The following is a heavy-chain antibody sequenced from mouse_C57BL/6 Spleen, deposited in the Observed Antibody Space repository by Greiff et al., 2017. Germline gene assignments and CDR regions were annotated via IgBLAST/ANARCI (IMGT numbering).Heavy chain of an antibody. CDR1: GYTFTSYW. V-gene: IGHV1-53*01. CDR3: AGGLGYWYFDV. CDR2: INPSNGGT. Sequence: QVPLKQPGTELVKPGASVKLSCTASGYTFTSYWMHWVKQRPGQGLEWIGNINPSNGGTNYNEKFKSKATLTVDKSSSTAYMQLSSLTSEDSAVYYCAGGLGYWYFDVWGTGTTVTVSS. J-gene: IGHJ1*03.